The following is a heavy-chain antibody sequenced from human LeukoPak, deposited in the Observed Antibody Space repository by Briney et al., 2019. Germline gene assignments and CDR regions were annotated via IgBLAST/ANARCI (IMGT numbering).Heavy chain of an antibody. Sequence: GASVKVSCKASGYTFTSYGISWVRQAPGQGLEWMGWINPNSGGTNYAQKFQGRVTMTRDTSISTAYVELSRLRSDDTAVYYCLEQQPGVENWGQGTLVTVSS. CDR1: GYTFTSYG. CDR2: INPNSGGT. V-gene: IGHV1-2*02. J-gene: IGHJ4*02. D-gene: IGHD6-13*01. CDR3: LEQQPGVEN.